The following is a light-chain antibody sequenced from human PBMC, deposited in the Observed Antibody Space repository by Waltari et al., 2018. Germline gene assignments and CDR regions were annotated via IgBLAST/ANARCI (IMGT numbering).Light chain of an antibody. Sequence: QSVLTQPPSASGTPGQRVIISCSGSSSNIGSNYVYWYQQLLGTAPKLLIYWNNPRPSGVPDGFSGSKSGTSSSLAISGLRSEDGADYYCATWDDRLSDYVFGTGTKVTAL. CDR1: SSNIGSNY. V-gene: IGLV1-47*01. J-gene: IGLJ1*01. CDR2: WNN. CDR3: ATWDDRLSDYV.